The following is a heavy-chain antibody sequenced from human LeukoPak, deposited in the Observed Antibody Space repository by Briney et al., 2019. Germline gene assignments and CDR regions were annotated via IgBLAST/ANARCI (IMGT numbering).Heavy chain of an antibody. CDR3: AKLHASAYYYNWFDP. CDR1: GFTFSTYA. Sequence: GGSLRLSCAASGFTFSTYAMSWVRQAPGKGLEWVSIISDSGGSTYYADSVKGRFTISRDNSKNTLYLQMNSLRAEDTAVYYCAKLHASAYYYNWFDPWGQGTLVTVSS. J-gene: IGHJ5*02. V-gene: IGHV3-23*01. CDR2: ISDSGGST. D-gene: IGHD3-22*01.